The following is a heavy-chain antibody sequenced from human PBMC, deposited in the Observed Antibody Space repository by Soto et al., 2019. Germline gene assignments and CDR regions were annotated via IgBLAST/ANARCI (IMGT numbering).Heavy chain of an antibody. CDR1: GYTFTSYD. CDR3: ASRGFGETYYYYMDV. J-gene: IGHJ6*03. CDR2: MNPNSGNT. D-gene: IGHD3-10*01. Sequence: ASVKVSCKASGYTFTSYDINWVRQATGQGLEWMGWMNPNSGNTGYAQKFQGRVTLTRKTYIGTAYMQRSSLRSEDTAVYYCASRGFGETYYYYMDVWGKGTTVTVSS. V-gene: IGHV1-8*01.